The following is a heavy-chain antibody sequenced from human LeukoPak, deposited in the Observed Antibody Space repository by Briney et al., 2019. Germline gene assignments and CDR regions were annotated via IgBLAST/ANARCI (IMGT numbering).Heavy chain of an antibody. D-gene: IGHD3-3*01. J-gene: IGHJ3*02. V-gene: IGHV3-23*01. CDR3: AKGADYDFWSGYYHAFDM. CDR1: GFTFSSYG. CDR2: ISGSGSRT. Sequence: PPGRSLRLSCAASGFTFSSYGMHWVRQAPGKGLEWVSDISGSGSRTNYVDSVKGRFTISRDTSKNTVYLQMNSLRADDTAVYYCAKGADYDFWSGYYHAFDMWGQGTMVTVSS.